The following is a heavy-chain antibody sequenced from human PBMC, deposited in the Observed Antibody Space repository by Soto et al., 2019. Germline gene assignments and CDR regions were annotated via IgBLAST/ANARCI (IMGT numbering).Heavy chain of an antibody. CDR3: ALFGVLLYPEA. Sequence: GGSLRLSCAASGFTISTYWMHWVRQAPGKGLVWVSRINSDGTNTDYADSVKGRFTISRDNAKNTLYLHMSSLRAEDTAVYYCALFGVLLYPEAWRQGTLVTVSS. CDR1: GFTISTYW. D-gene: IGHD3-3*01. J-gene: IGHJ5*02. V-gene: IGHV3-74*01. CDR2: INSDGTNT.